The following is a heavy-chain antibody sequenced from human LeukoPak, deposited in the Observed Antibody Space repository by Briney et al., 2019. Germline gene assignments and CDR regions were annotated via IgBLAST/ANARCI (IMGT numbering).Heavy chain of an antibody. V-gene: IGHV1-69*05. D-gene: IGHD6-13*01. CDR1: GGTFRSYA. Sequence: SVKVSCKASGGTFRSYAISWVRQAPGQGLEWMGGLIPIFDTANNAQKYQRRVTITTDESTSPAYIELSSLRSEDTAVYYCARRMYSTAFDIWGQGTMVTVSS. CDR3: ARRMYSTAFDI. J-gene: IGHJ3*02. CDR2: LIPIFDTA.